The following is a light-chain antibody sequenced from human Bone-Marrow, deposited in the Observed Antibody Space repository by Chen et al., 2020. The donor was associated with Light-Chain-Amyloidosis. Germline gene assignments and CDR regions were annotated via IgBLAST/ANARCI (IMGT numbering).Light chain of an antibody. CDR1: DLPTKY. CDR3: QSADSSGTYEVI. V-gene: IGLV3-25*03. J-gene: IGLJ2*01. Sequence: SYELTQPPSVSVSPGQTARITCSGDDLPTKYAYWYQQKPGQAPVLGIHRDTERPSGISERLSGTRSGTPATLTNSGVRADDEADYHCQSADSSGTYEVIFGGGTKLTVL. CDR2: RDT.